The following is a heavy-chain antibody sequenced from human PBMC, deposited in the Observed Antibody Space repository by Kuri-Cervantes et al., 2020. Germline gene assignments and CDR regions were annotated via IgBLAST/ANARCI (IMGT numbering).Heavy chain of an antibody. J-gene: IGHJ6*03. D-gene: IGHD3-3*01. Sequence: SQTLSLTCAVYGESFSGYYWSWIRQPPGKGLEWIGEINHSGSTNYNPSLKSRVTISVDTSKNQFSLKLSSVTAADTAVYYCARVRYYNFWSGYYDYYYYYYMDVWGKGTTVTVSS. CDR1: GESFSGYY. CDR2: INHSGST. CDR3: ARVRYYNFWSGYYDYYYYYYMDV. V-gene: IGHV4-34*01.